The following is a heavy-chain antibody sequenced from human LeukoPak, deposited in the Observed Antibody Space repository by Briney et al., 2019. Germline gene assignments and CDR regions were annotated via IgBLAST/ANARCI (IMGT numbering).Heavy chain of an antibody. CDR1: GGSISSSSYY. V-gene: IGHV4-39*07. D-gene: IGHD5-18*01. CDR2: IYYTGST. J-gene: IGHJ4*02. CDR3: ARGDTAMVNYFDY. Sequence: SETLSLTCTVSGGSISSSSYYWGWIRQPPGKGLEWIGTIYYTGSTYYNPSLKSRVTISVDTSKNQFSLKLSSVTAADTAVYYCARGDTAMVNYFDYWGQGTLVTVSS.